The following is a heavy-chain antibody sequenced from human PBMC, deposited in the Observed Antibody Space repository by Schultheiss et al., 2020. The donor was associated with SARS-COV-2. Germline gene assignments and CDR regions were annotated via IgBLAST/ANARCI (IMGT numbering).Heavy chain of an antibody. CDR1: GFTFSSYG. J-gene: IGHJ6*02. V-gene: IGHV3-21*05. D-gene: IGHD2-8*01. CDR3: ARDSGYCTNGVCYPYYYYYGMDV. Sequence: GGSLRLSCAASGFTFSSYGMHWVRQAPGKGLEWVSYISSSSSYTNYADSVKGRFTISRDNAKNSLYLQMNSLRAEDTAVYYCARDSGYCTNGVCYPYYYYYGMDVWGQGTTVTVSS. CDR2: ISSSSSYT.